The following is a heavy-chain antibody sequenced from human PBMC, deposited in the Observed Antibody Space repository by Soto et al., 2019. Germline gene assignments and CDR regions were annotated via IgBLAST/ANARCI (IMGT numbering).Heavy chain of an antibody. J-gene: IGHJ5*02. D-gene: IGHD3-3*02. CDR2: IFYLGSS. Sequence: PPETLSLTCTVSGDSIISSDFCWGWVRQPPGKGLEWIGSIFYLGSSYYNPSLKSRVTMSVDTSKNQFSLRLRSVTAADTALYFCARHSLALRKNNWFDPWGQGIMVTSPQ. V-gene: IGHV4-39*01. CDR1: GDSIISSDFC. CDR3: ARHSLALRKNNWFDP.